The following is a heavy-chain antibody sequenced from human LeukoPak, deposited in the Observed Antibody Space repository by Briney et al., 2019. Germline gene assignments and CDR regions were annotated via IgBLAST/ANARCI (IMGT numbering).Heavy chain of an antibody. CDR1: GYTFTSYD. J-gene: IGHJ6*03. CDR2: MNPNSGNT. CDR3: ARGGGSYYRAYYYYYYIDV. V-gene: IGHV1-8*01. Sequence: ASVKVSCKASGYTFTSYDINWLRQATGQGLEWMGWMNPNSGNTGYAQKFQGRVTMTRNTSISTAYMELSSLRSEDTAVYYCARGGGSYYRAYYYYYYIDVWGKGTTVTVSS. D-gene: IGHD1-26*01.